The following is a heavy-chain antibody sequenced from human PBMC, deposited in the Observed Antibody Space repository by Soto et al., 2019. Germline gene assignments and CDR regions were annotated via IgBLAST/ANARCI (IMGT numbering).Heavy chain of an antibody. CDR2: IYYSGGT. J-gene: IGHJ6*02. D-gene: IGHD3-3*01. V-gene: IGHV4-39*01. Sequence: SETLSLTCTVSGGSISSSSYYWGWIRQPPGKGLEWIGSIYYSGGTYYNPSLKSRVTISVDTSKNQFSLKLSSVTAADTAVYYCARRGDDDFWSGVYGMDVWGQGTTVTVSS. CDR1: GGSISSSSYY. CDR3: ARRGDDDFWSGVYGMDV.